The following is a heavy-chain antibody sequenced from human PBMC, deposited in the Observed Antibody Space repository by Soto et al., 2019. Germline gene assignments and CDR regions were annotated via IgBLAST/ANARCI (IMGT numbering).Heavy chain of an antibody. CDR2: IYYSGST. CDR3: ASPPPQDPRGPPPPGFDM. Sequence: PSETLSLTCTVSGGSISSGGYYWSWIRQHPGKGLEWIGYIYYSGSTNYNPSLKSRVTISVDTSKNQFSLKLSSVTAADTAVYSCASPPPQDPRGPPPPGFDMGGKGKMVT. D-gene: IGHD3-10*01. CDR1: GGSISSGGYY. V-gene: IGHV4-31*03. J-gene: IGHJ3*02.